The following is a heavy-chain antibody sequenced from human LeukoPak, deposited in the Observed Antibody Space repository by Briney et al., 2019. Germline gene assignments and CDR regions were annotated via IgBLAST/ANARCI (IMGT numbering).Heavy chain of an antibody. J-gene: IGHJ4*02. D-gene: IGHD3-22*01. CDR1: GFTFSSSA. Sequence: PGGSLRLSCAASGFTFSSSAMSWVRQVPGKGLEWVSGISASGGSTYYADSVKGRFTISRDNSKNTLYLQMNSLRAEDTAVYYCAIHPYYDSSGYPYYFDYWGQGTLVTVSS. V-gene: IGHV3-23*01. CDR2: ISASGGST. CDR3: AIHPYYDSSGYPYYFDY.